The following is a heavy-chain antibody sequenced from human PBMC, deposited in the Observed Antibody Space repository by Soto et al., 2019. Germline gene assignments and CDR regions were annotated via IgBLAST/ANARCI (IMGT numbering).Heavy chain of an antibody. J-gene: IGHJ6*02. CDR1: GYNFTNYL. CDR2: IDPSDSYT. CDR3: ATFSDV. Sequence: ESLKISCKGCGYNFTNYLIIWVRQMPGKGLEWMGRIDPSDSYTKYSPSLQGHVTISADKSIGTAYLQWSRLKASDTAMYYCATFSDVWGQGTTVTASS. V-gene: IGHV5-10-1*01.